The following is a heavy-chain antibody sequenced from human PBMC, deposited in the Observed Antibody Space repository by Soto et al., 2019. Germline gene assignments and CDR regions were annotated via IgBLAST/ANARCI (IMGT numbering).Heavy chain of an antibody. J-gene: IGHJ1*01. CDR2: TYYSGST. CDR1: GGSISSGGYY. Sequence: SETLSLTCTVSGGSISSGGYYWSWIRQHPGKGLEWIGYTYYSGSTYYNPSLKSRVTISVDTSKNQFSLKLSSVTAADTAVYYCARALSEYSSSSVYFQHWGQGTLVTVSS. CDR3: ARALSEYSSSSVYFQH. V-gene: IGHV4-31*03. D-gene: IGHD6-6*01.